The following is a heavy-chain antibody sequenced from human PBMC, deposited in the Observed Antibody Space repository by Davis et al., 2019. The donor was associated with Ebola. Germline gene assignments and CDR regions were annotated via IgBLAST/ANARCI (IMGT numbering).Heavy chain of an antibody. CDR1: ALSLSTAW. J-gene: IGHJ5*02. CDR3: TNARNGFSA. Sequence: PGGSLRLSCAPSALSLSTAWMNWVRQAPGKGLEWVGHLKSESSGGTPGYAAAVEGRFTISRDDSKNTLYLQMNSLKIEDTAVYYCTNARNGFSAWGQGTLGTVSS. V-gene: IGHV3-15*07. CDR2: LKSESSGGTP. D-gene: IGHD5-24*01.